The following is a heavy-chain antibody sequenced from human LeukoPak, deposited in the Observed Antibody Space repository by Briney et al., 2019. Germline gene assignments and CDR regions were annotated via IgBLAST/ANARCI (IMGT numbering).Heavy chain of an antibody. CDR3: AKSRGSYWVPEFDY. V-gene: IGHV3-23*01. J-gene: IGHJ4*02. Sequence: GGSLRLSCAASGFTFSNYAMSWVRQTPGKGLEWVSDISGSGDSTNYADSVKGRFTISRDDSKNTLYLQMNSLRAEDTAIYYCAKSRGSYWVPEFDYWGQGTLVTVSS. D-gene: IGHD1-26*01. CDR1: GFTFSNYA. CDR2: ISGSGDST.